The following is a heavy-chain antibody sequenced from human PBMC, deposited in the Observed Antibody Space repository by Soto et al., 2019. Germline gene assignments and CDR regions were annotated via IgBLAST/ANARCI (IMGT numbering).Heavy chain of an antibody. Sequence: ASVKVSCKASGYTFTGYYMHWVRQAPGQGLEWMGWINPNSGGTNYAQKFQGWVTMTRDTSISTAYMELRDLKSEDTAIYYCAKDPRSITGTTSIEDFQHWGPGTLVTVSS. V-gene: IGHV1-2*04. J-gene: IGHJ1*01. CDR1: GYTFTGYY. CDR2: INPNSGGT. CDR3: AKDPRSITGTTSIEDFQH. D-gene: IGHD1-20*01.